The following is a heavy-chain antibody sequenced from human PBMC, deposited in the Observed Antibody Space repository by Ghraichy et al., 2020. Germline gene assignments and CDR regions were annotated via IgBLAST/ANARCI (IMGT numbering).Heavy chain of an antibody. CDR1: GDSVSSNFAA. CDR3: ARGGDGYNYWGEDFYGMDV. Sequence: SQTLSLTCAISGDSVSSNFAAWNWIRQSPSRGLEWLGRTYYRSKWYDDYAVSVKSRITINPDTSKNQFSLQLSSVTSEDTAVYYCARGGDGYNYWGEDFYGMDVWGHGTTVTVSS. D-gene: IGHD5-24*01. V-gene: IGHV6-1*01. CDR2: TYYRSKWYD. J-gene: IGHJ6*02.